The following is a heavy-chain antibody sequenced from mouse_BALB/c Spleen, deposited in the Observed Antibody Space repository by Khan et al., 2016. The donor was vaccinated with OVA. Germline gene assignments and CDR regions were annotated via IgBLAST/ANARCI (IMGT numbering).Heavy chain of an antibody. CDR2: INPSNGYT. CDR3: VRDGAYHRNDGWFAY. D-gene: IGHD2-14*01. V-gene: IGHV1-4*01. Sequence: QVQLKQSGAELARPGASVKMSCKASGYTFTSYTIHWIKLRPGQGLEWIGYINPSNGYTNYNQKFKDKATLTADKSSTTAYMQLSSLKSDDSAVYNCVRDGAYHRNDGWFAYWGQGTLVTVSA. CDR1: GYTFTSYT. J-gene: IGHJ3*01.